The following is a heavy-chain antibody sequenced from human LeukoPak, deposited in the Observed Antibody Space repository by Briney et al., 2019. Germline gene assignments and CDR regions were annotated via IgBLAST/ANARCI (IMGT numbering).Heavy chain of an antibody. Sequence: SETLSLTCAVYGGSFSSYYWSWIRQPPGKGLEWIGEINHSGSTNYNPSLRSRVTISVDTSKNQFSLKLSSVTAADTAVYYCARGFRTGGNYYYYYGMDVWGQGTTVTVSS. D-gene: IGHD3-16*01. J-gene: IGHJ6*02. CDR2: INHSGST. CDR1: GGSFSSYY. V-gene: IGHV4-34*01. CDR3: ARGFRTGGNYYYYYGMDV.